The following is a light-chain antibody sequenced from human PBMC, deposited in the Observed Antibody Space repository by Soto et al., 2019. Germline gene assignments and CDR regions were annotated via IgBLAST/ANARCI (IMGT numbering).Light chain of an antibody. J-gene: IGKJ1*01. CDR1: QSVGST. V-gene: IGKV3-15*01. CDR3: QQYNTWPRT. CDR2: DAS. Sequence: EKVMTQSPATLSVSPGERATLSCSASQSVGSTLACYQQKPGQPPRLLIYDASTRATGIPARFSGSGSGTEFTLTISSLQSEDFAVYYCQQYNTWPRTFGQGTKVDIK.